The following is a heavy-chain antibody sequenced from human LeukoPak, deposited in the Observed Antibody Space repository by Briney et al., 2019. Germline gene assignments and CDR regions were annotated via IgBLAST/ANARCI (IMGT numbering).Heavy chain of an antibody. CDR3: ARDRLTNDAFDI. D-gene: IGHD2-8*01. V-gene: IGHV3-74*01. CDR2: INSDGSGT. J-gene: IGHJ3*02. Sequence: GGSLRLSCSASGFTFNSYWMHWVRQAPGKGLVWVSRINSDGSGTSDADFVKGRFTISRDNSKNTLYLQMNSLRAEDTAMYYCARDRLTNDAFDIWGQGTMVTVSS. CDR1: GFTFNSYW.